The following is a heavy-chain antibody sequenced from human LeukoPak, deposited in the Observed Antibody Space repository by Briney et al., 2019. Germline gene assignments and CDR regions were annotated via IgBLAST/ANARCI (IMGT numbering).Heavy chain of an antibody. Sequence: PGGSLRLSCAASGFTFSGYGMHWVRQAPGKGLEWVAVIWYDGSNKYYADSVKGRFTISRDNSKNTLYLRMNSLKAEDTAVYYRARPPMVRGVIITGDDVFDIWGQGTMVTVSS. V-gene: IGHV3-33*08. CDR3: ARPPMVRGVIITGDDVFDI. CDR1: GFTFSGYG. CDR2: IWYDGSNK. D-gene: IGHD3-10*01. J-gene: IGHJ3*02.